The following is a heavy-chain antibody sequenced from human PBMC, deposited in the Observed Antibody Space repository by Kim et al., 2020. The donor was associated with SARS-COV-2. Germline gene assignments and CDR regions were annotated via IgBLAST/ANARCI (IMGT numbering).Heavy chain of an antibody. J-gene: IGHJ4*02. V-gene: IGHV4-39*07. D-gene: IGHD2-2*01. CDR3: ARVVPAAAIYFDY. Sequence: YHPSPKSRVTRVVDTSTNQFSLKLRSVTAADTAVDYCARVVPAAAIYFDYWGQGTLVTVSS.